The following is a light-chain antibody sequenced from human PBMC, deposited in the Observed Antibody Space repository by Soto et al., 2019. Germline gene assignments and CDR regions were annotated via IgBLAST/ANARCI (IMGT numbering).Light chain of an antibody. V-gene: IGKV3-15*01. CDR1: QSVNSHY. CDR2: GIS. CDR3: QQDSKWPKR. J-gene: IGKJ5*01. Sequence: SVPPRERPTLSCTASQSVNSHYLAWYQQHPGQPPRLLIYGISTRATGIPARFSGSGSGTEFSLTISSLQSEDFAVYYCQQDSKWPKRFGEGARLEI.